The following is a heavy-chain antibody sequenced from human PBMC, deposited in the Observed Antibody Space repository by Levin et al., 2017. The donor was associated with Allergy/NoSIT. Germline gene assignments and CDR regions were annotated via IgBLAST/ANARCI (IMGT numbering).Heavy chain of an antibody. CDR2: INHSGST. CDR3: AIDNPDYGDYGY. CDR1: GGSFSGYY. Sequence: PSETLSLTCAVYGGSFSGYYWSWIRQPPGKGLEWIGEINHSGSTNYNPSLKSRVTISVDTSKNQFSLKLSSVTAAATAVYYCAIDNPDYGDYGYWGQGTLVTVSS. J-gene: IGHJ4*02. V-gene: IGHV4-34*01. D-gene: IGHD4-17*01.